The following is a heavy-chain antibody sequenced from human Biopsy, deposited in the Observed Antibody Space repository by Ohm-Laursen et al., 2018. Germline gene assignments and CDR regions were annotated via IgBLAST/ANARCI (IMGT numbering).Heavy chain of an antibody. CDR2: IYYTGHT. J-gene: IGHJ4*02. Sequence: SETLSLTCTVSGGSIKSYYWIWIRQSPGKGLEWIGFIYYTGHTNYNPSLKSRATISVDTSKNQFSLKVISVTAADTAVYYCARLTGDPSYWGQGILVTVSS. V-gene: IGHV4-59*01. D-gene: IGHD7-27*01. CDR3: ARLTGDPSY. CDR1: GGSIKSYY.